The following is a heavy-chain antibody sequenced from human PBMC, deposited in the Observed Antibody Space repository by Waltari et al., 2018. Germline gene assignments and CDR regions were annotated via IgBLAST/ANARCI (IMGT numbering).Heavy chain of an antibody. CDR2: INHSGST. Sequence: QVQLQQWGAGLLKPSETLSLTCAVYGGSFSGYSWRWIRQPPGKGLEWIGEINHSGSTNYNPSLKSRVTISVDTSKNQFSLKLSSVTAADTAVYYCARLVYCSSTSCYEFDYWGQGTLVTVSS. CDR3: ARLVYCSSTSCYEFDY. V-gene: IGHV4-34*01. J-gene: IGHJ4*02. D-gene: IGHD2-2*01. CDR1: GGSFSGYS.